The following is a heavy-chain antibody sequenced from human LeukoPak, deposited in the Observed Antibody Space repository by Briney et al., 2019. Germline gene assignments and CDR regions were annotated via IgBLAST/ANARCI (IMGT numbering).Heavy chain of an antibody. Sequence: GGSLRLSCAASGFTFSNYWMTWVRQAPGKGLEWVANINRDGSERYYVDSVKGRFTISKDNAKNSLYLQMNSLRAEDTALYHCARNNGMDVWGQGTTVIVSS. V-gene: IGHV3-7*03. CDR2: INRDGSER. CDR1: GFTFSNYW. CDR3: ARNNGMDV. J-gene: IGHJ6*02.